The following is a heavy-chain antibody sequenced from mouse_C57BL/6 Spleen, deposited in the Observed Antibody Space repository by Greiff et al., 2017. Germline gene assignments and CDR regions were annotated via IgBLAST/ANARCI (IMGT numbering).Heavy chain of an antibody. V-gene: IGHV6-6*01. CDR3: TRGYGSTHWYFDV. J-gene: IGHJ1*03. CDR1: GFTFSDAW. D-gene: IGHD1-1*01. CDR2: IRNKANNHAT. Sequence: EVKLEESGGGLVQPGGSMKLSCAASGFTFSDAWMDWVRQSPEKGLEWVAEIRNKANNHATYYAESVKGRFTISRDDSKSSVYLQMNSLRAEDTGIYYCTRGYGSTHWYFDVWGTGTTVTVSS.